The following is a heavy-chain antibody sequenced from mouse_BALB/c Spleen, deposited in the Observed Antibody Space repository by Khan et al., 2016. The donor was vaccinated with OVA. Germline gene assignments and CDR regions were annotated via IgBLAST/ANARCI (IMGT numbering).Heavy chain of an antibody. J-gene: IGHJ1*01. D-gene: IGHD2-2*01. CDR2: IYYTGTT. CDR1: GISITTGNYR. Sequence: EVQLQESGPGLVKPSQTVSLTCTVTGISITTGNYRWSWIRQFPGNKLEWIGYIYYTGTTTYNPSLTSRTTITRDTSKNQFFLEMNSLTAEDTATDYCARDSGFWYFDVWGAGTTVTVSS. CDR3: ARDSGFWYFDV. V-gene: IGHV3-5*02.